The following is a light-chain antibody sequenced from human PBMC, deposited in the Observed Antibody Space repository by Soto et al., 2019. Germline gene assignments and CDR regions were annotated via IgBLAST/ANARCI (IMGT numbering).Light chain of an antibody. CDR2: EVT. V-gene: IGLV2-14*01. CDR1: SSDIGYYIY. Sequence: QSALTQPASVSGSPGQSITISCTGTSSDIGYYIYVSWFQQHPGKAPKLIISEVTNRPSGVSNRFSGSKSGNTASLTISGLQAEDEAHYYCSSYTTSSTYVFGLGTKVTV. J-gene: IGLJ1*01. CDR3: SSYTTSSTYV.